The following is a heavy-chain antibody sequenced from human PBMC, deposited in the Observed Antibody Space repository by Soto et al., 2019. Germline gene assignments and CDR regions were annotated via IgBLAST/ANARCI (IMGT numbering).Heavy chain of an antibody. V-gene: IGHV1-8*01. D-gene: IGHD6-6*01. CDR3: AREVVETSSLWLDP. CDR1: GYTFTNND. CDR2: MNTNTNTT. Sequence: ASVKVSCKASGYTFTNNDINWVRHAPGQRLEWIGWMNTNTNTTDSAEVFEGRVSLTWDTSISTTYMQLNSLKIDDTAVYYWAREVVETSSLWLDPWGQGTLVTVAS. J-gene: IGHJ5*02.